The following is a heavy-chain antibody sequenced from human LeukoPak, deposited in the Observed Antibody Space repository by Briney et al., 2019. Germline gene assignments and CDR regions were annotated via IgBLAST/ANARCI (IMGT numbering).Heavy chain of an antibody. J-gene: IGHJ4*02. Sequence: GASVKVSCKASGGTFSSYAISWVRQAPGQGIEWMGGIFPIFGTANYAQKFQGRVTITADESTSTAYMELSSLRCEDTAVYYCARRAVAGTAVGDYWGQGTLVTVSS. CDR2: IFPIFGTA. V-gene: IGHV1-69*01. D-gene: IGHD6-19*01. CDR1: GGTFSSYA. CDR3: ARRAVAGTAVGDY.